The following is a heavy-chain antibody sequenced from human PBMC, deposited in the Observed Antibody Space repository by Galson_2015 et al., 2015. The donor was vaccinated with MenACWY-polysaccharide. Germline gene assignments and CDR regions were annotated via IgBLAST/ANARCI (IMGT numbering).Heavy chain of an antibody. D-gene: IGHD5-24*01. Sequence: SLRLSCAASGFTFSNAWTSWVRQAPGKGLEWVGRIKSKTDGGTTDYAAPVKGRFTISRDDSKNTLYLQMNSLKTEDTAVYYCTTVLVATMYFDYWGQGTLVTVSS. V-gene: IGHV3-15*01. CDR2: IKSKTDGGTT. CDR3: TTVLVATMYFDY. J-gene: IGHJ4*02. CDR1: GFTFSNAW.